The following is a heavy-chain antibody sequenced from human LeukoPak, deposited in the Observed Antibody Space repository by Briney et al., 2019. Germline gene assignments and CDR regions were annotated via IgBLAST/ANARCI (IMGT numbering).Heavy chain of an antibody. CDR1: WFPFSKYG. J-gene: IGHJ6*03. CDR3: AKDAWDCSNGRCPSYYYYMDV. D-gene: IGHD2-8*01. CDR2: LRYDGANK. V-gene: IGHV3-30*02. Sequence: GGALRLSLAASWFPFSKYGMQWARRGPGKGLGWGSLLRYDGANKYYADSVKGRFTISRDNSKSMLYLQMNSLRAEDTAVYYCAKDAWDCSNGRCPSYYYYMDVWGKGTTVTVSS.